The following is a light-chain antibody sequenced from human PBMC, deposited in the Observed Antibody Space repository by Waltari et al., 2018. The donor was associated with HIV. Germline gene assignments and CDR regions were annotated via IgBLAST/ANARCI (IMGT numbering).Light chain of an antibody. CDR2: RDI. J-gene: IGLJ2*01. Sequence: QSALTQPPSVSGAPGQRVTISCTGNRSHIGAGYFVHWYTHLPGPAPKLLVYRDIHRPSGFPYRFSGAKSGTSASLVITGLQAEDEPDYDCQSYDSSLRASVFGGGTKLTVL. CDR1: RSHIGAGYF. V-gene: IGLV1-40*01. CDR3: QSYDSSLRASV.